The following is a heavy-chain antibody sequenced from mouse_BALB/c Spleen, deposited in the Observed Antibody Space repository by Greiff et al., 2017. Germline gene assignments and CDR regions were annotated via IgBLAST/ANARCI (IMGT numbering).Heavy chain of an antibody. CDR3: ARGGITTVVGLDY. CDR2: ISSGGST. J-gene: IGHJ2*01. Sequence: EVQLVESGGGLVKPGGSLKLSCAASGFTFSSYAMSWVRQTPEKRLEWVASISSGGSTYYPDSVKGRFTISRDNARNILYLQMSSLRSEDTAMYYCARGGITTVVGLDYWGQGTTLTVSS. D-gene: IGHD1-1*01. V-gene: IGHV5-6-5*01. CDR1: GFTFSSYA.